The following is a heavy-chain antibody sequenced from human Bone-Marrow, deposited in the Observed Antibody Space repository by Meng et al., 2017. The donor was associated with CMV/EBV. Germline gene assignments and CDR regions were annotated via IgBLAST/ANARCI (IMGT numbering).Heavy chain of an antibody. V-gene: IGHV3-74*01. J-gene: IGHJ6*02. CDR1: GFTFSSSW. Sequence: GESLKISCVASGFTFSSSWLHWARQAQGKGVVWGSRINTDGSGPGYADSVKGRFTISRDNAKNTLYLQMNNLRVEDTAVYYCARSFAGGLDVWGQGTTVTVSS. CDR2: INTDGSGP. CDR3: ARSFAGGLDV. D-gene: IGHD3-16*01.